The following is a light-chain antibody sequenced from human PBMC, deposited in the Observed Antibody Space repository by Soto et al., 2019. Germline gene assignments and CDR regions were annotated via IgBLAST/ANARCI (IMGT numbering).Light chain of an antibody. J-gene: IGKJ1*01. Sequence: DIQMTQSPSYVSASVGDRVTITCRASQSVRSWLAWYQQKPGKAPKLLIYDASSLQSGVPSRFSGSRSGPDFTLTISSLQPEDFATYYCQQSYSSPPTFGQGTKVDI. CDR2: DAS. V-gene: IGKV1-39*01. CDR1: QSVRSW. CDR3: QQSYSSPPT.